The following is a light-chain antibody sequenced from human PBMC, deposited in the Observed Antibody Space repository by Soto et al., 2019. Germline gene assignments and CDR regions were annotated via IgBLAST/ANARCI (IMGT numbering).Light chain of an antibody. CDR2: LGS. J-gene: IGKJ3*01. V-gene: IGKV2-28*01. Sequence: DIVMTQSPLSLPVTPGEPASISCRSSQSLLHSNGYNYLDWYLQKPWQSPQLLIYLGSNRASGVPDRFSGSGSGTDFTLKISRVEAEDVGVYYCMQALQTPGVTFGPGTKVDIK. CDR3: MQALQTPGVT. CDR1: QSLLHSNGYNY.